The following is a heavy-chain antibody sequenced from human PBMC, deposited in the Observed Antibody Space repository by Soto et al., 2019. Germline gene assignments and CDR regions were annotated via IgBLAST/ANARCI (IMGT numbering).Heavy chain of an antibody. D-gene: IGHD6-13*01. Sequence: SETLSLTCTVSGGSISSGGYYWSWIRQHPGKGLEWIGYIYYSGSTYYNPSLKSRVTISVDTSKNQFSLKLSSVTAADTAVYYCARHSAAEYFQHWGQGTLVTVSS. CDR3: ARHSAAEYFQH. CDR1: GGSISSGGYY. V-gene: IGHV4-31*03. J-gene: IGHJ1*01. CDR2: IYYSGST.